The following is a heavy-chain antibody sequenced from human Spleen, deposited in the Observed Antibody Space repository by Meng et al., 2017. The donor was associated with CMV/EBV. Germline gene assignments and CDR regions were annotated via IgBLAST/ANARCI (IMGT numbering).Heavy chain of an antibody. V-gene: IGHV3-33*06. J-gene: IGHJ5*02. CDR3: TKAKYSSGWYGWFDP. Sequence: SGFTFSSYGMHWVRQAPGKGLEWVAVIWYDGSNKYYADSVKGRFTISRDNSKNTLYLQMNSLRAEDTAVYYCTKAKYSSGWYGWFDPWGQGTLVTVSS. CDR2: IWYDGSNK. D-gene: IGHD6-19*01. CDR1: GFTFSSYG.